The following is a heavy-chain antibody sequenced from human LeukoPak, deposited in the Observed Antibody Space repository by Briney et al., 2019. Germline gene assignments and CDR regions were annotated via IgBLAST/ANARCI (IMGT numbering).Heavy chain of an antibody. V-gene: IGHV1-2*06. CDR3: ARDQQMDY. CDR1: GYTFTGYY. Sequence: ASVKVSCKASGYTFTGYYMHWVRQAPGQGLEWMGRINPNSGGTNYAQKFRGRVTITRDTSISTAHMELSSLRSDDTAVYYCARDQQMDYWGQGTLVTVSS. J-gene: IGHJ4*02. D-gene: IGHD1/OR15-1a*01. CDR2: INPNSGGT.